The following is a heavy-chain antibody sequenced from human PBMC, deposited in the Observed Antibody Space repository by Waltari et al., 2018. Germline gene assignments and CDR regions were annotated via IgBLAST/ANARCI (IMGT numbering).Heavy chain of an antibody. V-gene: IGHV3-9*01. CDR3: AKDSYRYSSGLGSYFDY. CDR2: SI. J-gene: IGHJ4*02. Sequence: SIGYADSVKGRFTISRDNAKNSLYLQMNSLRAEDTALYYCAKDSYRYSSGLGSYFDYWGQGTLVTVSS. D-gene: IGHD6-19*01.